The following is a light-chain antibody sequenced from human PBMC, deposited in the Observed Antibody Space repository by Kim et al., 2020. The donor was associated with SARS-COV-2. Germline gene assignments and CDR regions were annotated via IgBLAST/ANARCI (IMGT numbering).Light chain of an antibody. Sequence: EIVLTQSPTLLLSSGERIATSSGASGNVTRAYFAWYQQKPGLAPRLLIYGASTRATGIPERFSGSGSGTDFTLTISSLEPEDSAIYYCHQCGNPPPTFGQGTRVEIK. CDR3: HQCGNPPPT. J-gene: IGKJ5*01. CDR2: GAS. CDR1: GNVTRAY. V-gene: IGKV3D-20*01.